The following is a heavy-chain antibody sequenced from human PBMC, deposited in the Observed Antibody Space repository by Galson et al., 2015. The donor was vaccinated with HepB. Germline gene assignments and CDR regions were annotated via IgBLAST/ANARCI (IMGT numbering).Heavy chain of an antibody. CDR2: IKQDGSEK. D-gene: IGHD1-26*01. CDR1: GFTFSSYW. CDR3: VRVGATYYFDY. J-gene: IGHJ4*02. V-gene: IGHV3-7*01. Sequence: SLRLSCAASGFTFSSYWMSWVRQAPGKGLEWVANIKQDGSEKYYVDSVKGRFTISRDNAKNSLYLQMNSLRAEDTAVYYCVRVGATYYFDYWGQGTLVTVSS.